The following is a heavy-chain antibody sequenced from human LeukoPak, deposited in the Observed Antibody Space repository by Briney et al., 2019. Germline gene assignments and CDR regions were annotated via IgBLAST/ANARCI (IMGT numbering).Heavy chain of an antibody. J-gene: IGHJ4*02. D-gene: IGHD6-6*01. CDR1: GGSFSGYY. CDR2: IYHSGST. Sequence: SETLSLTCAVYGGSFSGYYWSWIRRPPGKGLEWIGEIYHSGSTNYNPSLKSRVTISVDTSKNQFSLKLSSVTAADTAVYFCATSTVGYSSSWLVYWGQGTLVTVSS. CDR3: ATSTVGYSSSWLVY. V-gene: IGHV4-34*01.